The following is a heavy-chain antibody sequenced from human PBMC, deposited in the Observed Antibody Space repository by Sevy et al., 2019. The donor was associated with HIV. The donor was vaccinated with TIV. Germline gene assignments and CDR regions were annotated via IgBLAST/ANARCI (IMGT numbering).Heavy chain of an antibody. CDR2: IKSIADGGTA. CDR1: GFTFINAK. Sequence: GGSLRLSCAASGFTFINAKMSWVRQAPGKGLEWIGRIKSIADGGTADYAAPVKGRFTISRDDSKDTLYLQINSLKTDDTGLYYCTTDAWWGQGTMVTVSS. V-gene: IGHV3-15*01. J-gene: IGHJ4*02. CDR3: TTDAW.